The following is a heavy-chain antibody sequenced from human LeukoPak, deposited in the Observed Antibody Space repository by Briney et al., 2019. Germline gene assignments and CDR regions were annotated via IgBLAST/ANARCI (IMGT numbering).Heavy chain of an antibody. V-gene: IGHV1-8*01. CDR1: GYTFTSYD. CDR3: ARTPRGYSGYASD. CDR2: MNPNSGNT. J-gene: IGHJ4*02. D-gene: IGHD5-12*01. Sequence: ASVKVSCTASGYTFTSYDINWVRQAPGQGLEWMGWMNPNSGNTGYAQKFQGRVTMTRNTSISTAYMELSSLRSEDTAVYYCARTPRGYSGYASDWGQGTLVTVSS.